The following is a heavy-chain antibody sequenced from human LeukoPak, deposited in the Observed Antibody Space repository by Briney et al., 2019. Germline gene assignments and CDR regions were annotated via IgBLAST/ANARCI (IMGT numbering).Heavy chain of an antibody. CDR1: GFTFSSYG. V-gene: IGHV3-30*18. CDR2: ISYDGSNK. CDR3: AKDVDCSSTSCYRNYYYYGMDV. J-gene: IGHJ6*02. Sequence: GGSLRLSCAASGFTFSSYGMHWVRQAPGKGLEWVAVISYDGSNKYYADSVKGRFTISRDNSKNTLYLQMNSLGAEDTAVYYCAKDVDCSSTSCYRNYYYYGMDVWGQGTTVTVSS. D-gene: IGHD2-2*02.